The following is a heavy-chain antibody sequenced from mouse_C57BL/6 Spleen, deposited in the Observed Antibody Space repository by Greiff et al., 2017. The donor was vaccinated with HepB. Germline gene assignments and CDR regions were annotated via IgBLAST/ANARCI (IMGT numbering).Heavy chain of an antibody. CDR2: IDPSDSYT. Sequence: QVQLQQPGAELVMPGASVKLSCKASGYTFTSYWMHWVKQRPGQGLEWIGEIDPSDSYTNYNQKFKGKSTLTVDKSSSTAYMQLSSLTSEDAAVYDCARWGGHYGGDYWGQGTTLTVSS. V-gene: IGHV1-69*01. D-gene: IGHD1-1*01. CDR1: GYTFTSYW. CDR3: ARWGGHYGGDY. J-gene: IGHJ2*01.